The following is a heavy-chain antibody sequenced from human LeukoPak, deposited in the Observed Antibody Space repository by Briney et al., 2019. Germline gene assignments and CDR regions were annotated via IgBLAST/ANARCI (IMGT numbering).Heavy chain of an antibody. V-gene: IGHV4-34*01. CDR2: INHSGST. Sequence: PSETLSLTCAVYGGSFSGYYWSWIRQPPGKGLEWIGEINHSGSTNYNPSLKSRVTISVDTSKNQFSLKLSSVTAADTAVYYCARGFSYRYYYYMDVWGKGTTVTVSS. CDR3: ARGFSYRYYYYMDV. J-gene: IGHJ6*03. D-gene: IGHD1-26*01. CDR1: GGSFSGYY.